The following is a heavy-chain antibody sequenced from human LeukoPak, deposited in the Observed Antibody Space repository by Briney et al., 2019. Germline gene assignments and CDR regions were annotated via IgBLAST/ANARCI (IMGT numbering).Heavy chain of an antibody. V-gene: IGHV3-49*04. CDR2: IRSKAYGGTT. CDR3: TRVGDFWSGYYYAFDI. J-gene: IGHJ3*02. CDR1: GFTFGDYA. Sequence: GGSLRLSCTASGFTFGDYAMSWVRQAPGKGLEWVGFIRSKAYGGTTEYAASVKGRFTISRDDSKSIAYLQMNSLKTEDTAVYYCTRVGDFWSGYYYAFDIWGQGTMVTVSS. D-gene: IGHD3-3*01.